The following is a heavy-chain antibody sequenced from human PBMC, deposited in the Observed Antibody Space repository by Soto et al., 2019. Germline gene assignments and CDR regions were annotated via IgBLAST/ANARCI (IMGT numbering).Heavy chain of an antibody. CDR1: GGTFSTYT. CDR2: IIPLFGTT. Sequence: QVHLVQSGAEVRKPGSSVKVSCKTSGGTFSTYTIYWVRQAPGQGLEWMGRIIPLFGTTKYAQNFQDRVTITAEASTSTTYMELSSLRAEDTAVYYCARRLDDRADAGFDVWGEGTAVTVSA. V-gene: IGHV1-69*18. D-gene: IGHD3-16*01. J-gene: IGHJ3*01. CDR3: ARRLDDRADAGFDV.